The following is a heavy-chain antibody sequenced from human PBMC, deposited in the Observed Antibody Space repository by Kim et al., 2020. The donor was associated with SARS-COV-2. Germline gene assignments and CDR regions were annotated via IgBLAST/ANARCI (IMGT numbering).Heavy chain of an antibody. Sequence: SETLSLTCTVSGGSISSGGYYWSWIRQHPGKGLEWIGYIYYSGSTYYNPSLESRVTISVDTSKNQFSLKLSSVTAADTAVYYCARYGDYGLYYYYGMDVWGQGTTVTVSS. CDR3: ARYGDYGLYYYYGMDV. CDR1: GGSISSGGYY. J-gene: IGHJ6*02. V-gene: IGHV4-31*03. CDR2: IYYSGST. D-gene: IGHD4-17*01.